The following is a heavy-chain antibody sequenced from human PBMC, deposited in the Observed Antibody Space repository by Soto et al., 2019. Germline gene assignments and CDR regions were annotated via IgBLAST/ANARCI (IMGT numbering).Heavy chain of an antibody. CDR2: ISEGGSYT. Sequence: PGRSLRLSCVASGFILSDYYMAWIRRAPGKGLQSVSYISEGGSYTNHGNSVRGRGSVSTNDARNSPYLQIKNLRVEDTGCSESARAPGAVNSCAEVVVLGQGATV. V-gene: IGHV3-11*05. J-gene: IGHJ6*02. CDR1: GFILSDYY. CDR3: ARAPGAVNSCAEVVV. D-gene: IGHD6-19*01.